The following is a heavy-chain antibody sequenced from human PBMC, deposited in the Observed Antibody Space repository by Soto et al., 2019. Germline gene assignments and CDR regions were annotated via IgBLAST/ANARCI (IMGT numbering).Heavy chain of an antibody. Sequence: GVSLRLSCAASGFTFTTYAIHWVRQAPGKGLEWVAVISNDGRGKYYADSVRGRFTISRDNSKNTLYLQMNSLRSDDTAVYYCARDQCFGGGRSCYYFDFWGQGTLVTVSS. CDR3: ARDQCFGGGRSCYYFDF. CDR1: GFTFTTYA. J-gene: IGHJ4*02. CDR2: ISNDGRGK. V-gene: IGHV3-30*04. D-gene: IGHD2-15*01.